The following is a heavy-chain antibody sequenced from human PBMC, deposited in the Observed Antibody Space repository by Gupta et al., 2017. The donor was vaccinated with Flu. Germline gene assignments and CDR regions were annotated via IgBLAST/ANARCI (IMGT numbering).Heavy chain of an antibody. J-gene: IGHJ6*02. Sequence: QVQLVQSGAEVKKPGSSVKVSCKASEGTFSSYTIRWVRQAPGQGLEWMGRIIPILGIANYAQKFQGRVTITADKSTSTSYMELSSLRSEDTAVYYCARKYCSSTSCYSLGMDVWGQGTTVTVSS. CDR3: ARKYCSSTSCYSLGMDV. V-gene: IGHV1-69*02. D-gene: IGHD2-2*02. CDR1: EGTFSSYT. CDR2: IIPILGIA.